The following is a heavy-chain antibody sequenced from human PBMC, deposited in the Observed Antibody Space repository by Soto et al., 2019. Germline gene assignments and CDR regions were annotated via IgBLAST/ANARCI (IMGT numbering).Heavy chain of an antibody. CDR3: AREYSNSPEAFDS. J-gene: IGHJ4*02. CDR2: IYHSGST. CDR1: GGSSSIRGDS. Sequence: SETLSLTCCFAGGSSSIRGDSLLWIRQPPGKGLEWIGYIYHSGSTYYNPSLKSRVTISLDTSRNQFSLKLSSVTAADTAVFYCAREYSNSPEAFDSWGQGTLVPVSS. V-gene: IGHV4-30-2*05. D-gene: IGHD1-26*01.